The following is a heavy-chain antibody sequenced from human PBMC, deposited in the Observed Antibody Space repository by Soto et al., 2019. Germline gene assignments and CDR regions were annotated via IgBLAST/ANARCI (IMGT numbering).Heavy chain of an antibody. CDR3: ARHGIVGAKYYYYGMDV. Sequence: QLQLQESGPGLVKPSETLSLTCTVSGGSISSSSYYWGWIRQPPGKGLEWIGSIYYSGSTYYNPSLKSRVTISVDTSKNQFSLKLSSVTAADTAVYYCARHGIVGAKYYYYGMDVWGQGTTVTVSS. CDR1: GGSISSSSYY. J-gene: IGHJ6*02. V-gene: IGHV4-39*01. CDR2: IYYSGST. D-gene: IGHD1-26*01.